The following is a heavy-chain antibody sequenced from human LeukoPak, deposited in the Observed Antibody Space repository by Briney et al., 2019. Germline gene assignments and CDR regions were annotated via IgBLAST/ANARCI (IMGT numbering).Heavy chain of an antibody. CDR1: GGSISSIGDY. CDR2: KYYSGST. D-gene: IGHD4-11*01. Sequence: SETLSLTCTVSGGSISSIGDYWSWIRQHPGRGLEWIGYKYYSGSTHHNPSLKSRVTISVDTSKNHFSLKLSSVTAADTAVYYCARSLPATVDGANWYDPWGPGTLVTVSS. J-gene: IGHJ5*02. V-gene: IGHV4-31*03. CDR3: ARSLPATVDGANWYDP.